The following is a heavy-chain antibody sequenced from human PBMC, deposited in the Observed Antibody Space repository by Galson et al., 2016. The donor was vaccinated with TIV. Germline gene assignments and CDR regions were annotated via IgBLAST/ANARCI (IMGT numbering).Heavy chain of an antibody. CDR1: GGIFRSYA. D-gene: IGHD3-3*01. V-gene: IGHV1-69*13. CDR2: IIAIFGIP. J-gene: IGHJ6*03. Sequence: SVKVSCKASGGIFRSYAISWVRQAPGQGLEWMGGIIAIFGIPNYAQKFQGRVTITADESTTTFYMELSSLRSDDTAVYYCARGSSYYSNYLDVWGKGTTVTVSS. CDR3: ARGSSYYSNYLDV.